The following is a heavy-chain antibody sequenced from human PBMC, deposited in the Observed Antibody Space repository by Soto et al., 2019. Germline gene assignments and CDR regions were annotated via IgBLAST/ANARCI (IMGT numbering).Heavy chain of an antibody. CDR2: IIPIFGTA. CDR3: ARVPGIVVVVAATYGMDV. Sequence: SVKVSCKASGGTFSSYAISWVRQAPGQGLEWMGGIIPIFGTANYAQKFQGRVTITADESTSTAYMELSSLRSEDTAVYYCARVPGIVVVVAATYGMDVWGQGTTVTAP. V-gene: IGHV1-69*13. D-gene: IGHD2-15*01. CDR1: GGTFSSYA. J-gene: IGHJ6*02.